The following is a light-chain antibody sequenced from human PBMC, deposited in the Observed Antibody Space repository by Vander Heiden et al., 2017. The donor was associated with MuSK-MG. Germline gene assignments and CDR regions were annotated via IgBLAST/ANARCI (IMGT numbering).Light chain of an antibody. V-gene: IGKV3-15*01. CDR1: QSVSSN. CDR2: GAS. CDR3: QQNNNSPPWT. J-gene: IGKJ1*01. Sequence: EIVMTQSPATLSVSPGERATLSCRASQSVSSNLAWYQQKPGQAPRLLIYGASTRATGIPARFSRSGYGTEFTLTSSRLQSEDFAVYYCQQNNNSPPWTFGQWTKVEIK.